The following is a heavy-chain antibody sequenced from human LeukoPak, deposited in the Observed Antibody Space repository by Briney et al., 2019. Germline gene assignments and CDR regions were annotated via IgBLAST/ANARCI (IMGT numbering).Heavy chain of an antibody. CDR2: ISSNGGST. D-gene: IGHD7-27*01. J-gene: IGHJ4*02. Sequence: GGSLRLSCAASGFTFSSYAMHWVRQAPGKGLEYVSAISSNGGSTYYANSVKGRFTISRDNSKNTLYLQMGSLRAEDMAVYYCARATAPIQRHWGSGGLLDYWGQGTLVTVSS. CDR3: ARATAPIQRHWGSGGLLDY. CDR1: GFTFSSYA. V-gene: IGHV3-64*01.